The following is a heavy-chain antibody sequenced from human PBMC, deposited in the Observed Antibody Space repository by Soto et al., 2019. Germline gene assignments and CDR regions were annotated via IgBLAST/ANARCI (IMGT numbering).Heavy chain of an antibody. D-gene: IGHD3-9*01. Sequence: GGSLRLSCAASGFTFSSYAMSWVRQAPGKGLEWVSAISGSGGSTYYADSVKGRFTISRDNSKNTLYLQMNSLRAEDTAVYYCAKDPNVLRYFDWLFQGDWFDPWGQGTLVTVSS. J-gene: IGHJ5*02. CDR1: GFTFSSYA. V-gene: IGHV3-23*01. CDR3: AKDPNVLRYFDWLFQGDWFDP. CDR2: ISGSGGST.